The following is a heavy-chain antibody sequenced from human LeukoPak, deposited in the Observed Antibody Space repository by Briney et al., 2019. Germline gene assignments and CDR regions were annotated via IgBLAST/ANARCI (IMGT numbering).Heavy chain of an antibody. V-gene: IGHV3-74*01. CDR1: GFXFSSYW. D-gene: IGHD6-13*01. CDR3: AREGIAAAGTSDFDY. Sequence: GGSLRLSCAASGFXFSSYWIHWVRQAPGKGLVWVSRINSDGSSTSYADSVKGRFTISRDNAKNTLYLQMNSLRAEDTAVYYCAREGIAAAGTSDFDYWGQGTLVTVSS. J-gene: IGHJ4*02. CDR2: INSDGSST.